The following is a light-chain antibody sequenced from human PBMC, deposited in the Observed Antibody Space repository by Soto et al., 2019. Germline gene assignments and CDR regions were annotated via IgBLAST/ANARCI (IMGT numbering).Light chain of an antibody. J-gene: IGLJ1*01. CDR2: GND. Sequence: QSVLTQPPSASGTPGHRVTISCSGTSSNIGSSTVNWYQQLPGTAPKLLIYGNDQRPSGVPDRFSGSKSGTSVFLAISGLQSEDEADYYCQSYDGSLSGYVFGSGTKLTVL. CDR1: SSNIGSST. CDR3: QSYDGSLSGYV. V-gene: IGLV1-44*01.